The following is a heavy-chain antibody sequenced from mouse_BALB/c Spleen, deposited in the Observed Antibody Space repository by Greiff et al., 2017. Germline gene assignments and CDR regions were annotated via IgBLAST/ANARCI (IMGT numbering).Heavy chain of an antibody. CDR1: GYSFTGYY. CDR2: INPYNGAT. J-gene: IGHJ2*01. Sequence: EVQLQQSGPELVKPGASVKISCKASGYSFTGYYMHWVKQSHVKSLEWIGRINPYNGATSYNQNFKDKASLTVAKSSSTAYMELHSLTSEDSAVYYCARSPYGNYYFDYWGQGTTLTVSS. V-gene: IGHV1-26*01. CDR3: ARSPYGNYYFDY. D-gene: IGHD2-1*01.